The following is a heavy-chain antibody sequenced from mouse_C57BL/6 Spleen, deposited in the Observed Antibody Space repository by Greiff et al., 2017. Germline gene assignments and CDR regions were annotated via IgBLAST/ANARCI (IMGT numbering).Heavy chain of an antibody. Sequence: QVQLQQSGAELVKPGASVKISCKASGYAFSSYWMNWVKQRPGKGLEWIGQIYPGDGDTNYNGKFKGKATLTADKSSSTASMQLSSLTSADSAVYFCARERDYYGSSYLYFDVWGTGTTVTVSS. CDR1: GYAFSSYW. D-gene: IGHD1-1*01. V-gene: IGHV1-80*01. CDR2: IYPGDGDT. J-gene: IGHJ1*03. CDR3: ARERDYYGSSYLYFDV.